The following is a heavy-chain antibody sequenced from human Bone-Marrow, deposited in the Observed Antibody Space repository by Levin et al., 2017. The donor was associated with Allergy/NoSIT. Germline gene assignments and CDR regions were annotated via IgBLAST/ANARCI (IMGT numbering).Heavy chain of an antibody. CDR1: GYTFTGYY. CDR2: INPNSGGT. V-gene: IGHV1-2*04. D-gene: IGHD3-22*01. J-gene: IGHJ6*02. Sequence: GESLKISCKASGYTFTGYYMHWVRQAPGQGLEWMGWINPNSGGTNYAQKFQGWVTMTRDTSISTAYMELSRLRSDDTAVYYCARSPLYYYDSSGYYYDGVEYYGMDVWGQGTTVTVSS. CDR3: ARSPLYYYDSSGYYYDGVEYYGMDV.